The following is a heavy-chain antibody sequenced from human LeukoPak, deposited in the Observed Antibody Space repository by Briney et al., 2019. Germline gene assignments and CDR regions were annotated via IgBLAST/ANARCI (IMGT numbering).Heavy chain of an antibody. CDR1: GYTFTSYA. J-gene: IGHJ4*02. D-gene: IGHD5-12*01. CDR3: ARGSISGVATIELDFDY. CDR2: INAGNGNT. V-gene: IGHV1-3*01. Sequence: GASVKVSCKASGYTFTSYAMHWVRQAPGQRLEWMGWINAGNGNTKYSQKFRGRVTITRDTSASTACMELSSLRSEDTAVYYCARGSISGVATIELDFDYWGQGTLVTVSS.